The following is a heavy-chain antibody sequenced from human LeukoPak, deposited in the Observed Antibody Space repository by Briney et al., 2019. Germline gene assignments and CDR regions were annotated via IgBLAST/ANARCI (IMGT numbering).Heavy chain of an antibody. Sequence: ASVKVSCKASGYNFNNYGITWVRQAPGQGLEWMGWINTYTYDTNYAQKFQGRVTMTTDTSMRTAYMELRSLTFDDTAVYYCARKGGSGYDFQADFWGQGTLVTVSS. CDR2: INTYTYDT. D-gene: IGHD5-12*01. CDR3: ARKGGSGYDFQADF. J-gene: IGHJ4*02. V-gene: IGHV1-18*01. CDR1: GYNFNNYG.